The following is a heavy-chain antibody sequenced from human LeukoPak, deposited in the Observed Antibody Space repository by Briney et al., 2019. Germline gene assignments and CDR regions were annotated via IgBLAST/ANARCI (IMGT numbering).Heavy chain of an antibody. CDR2: IKHDGSEK. Sequence: GGSLRLSCAASGFTFSSYWMSWVRQAPGKGPEWVANIKHDGSEKYYVDSVKGRFTISRDNAKDSLYLQMNSLRAQDTAVYYCARDLEFMSSWYGDNYYYYYMDVWGKGTTVTVSS. CDR1: GFTFSSYW. J-gene: IGHJ6*03. CDR3: ARDLEFMSSWYGDNYYYYYMDV. V-gene: IGHV3-7*01. D-gene: IGHD6-13*01.